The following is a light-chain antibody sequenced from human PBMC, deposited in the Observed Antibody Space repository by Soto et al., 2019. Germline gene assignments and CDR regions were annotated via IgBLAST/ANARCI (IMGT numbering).Light chain of an antibody. CDR2: AAS. Sequence: EIVLTQSPGTLSLSPGERASFSCRASQSVGSDYLGWYQHKPGQAPRLLIRAASRRATDIPDRFSGSGSGTDFTLTINNLDPEDSAVYSCQQHVTSPRTFGQGTKLEIK. CDR3: QQHVTSPRT. J-gene: IGKJ2*01. V-gene: IGKV3-20*01. CDR1: QSVGSDY.